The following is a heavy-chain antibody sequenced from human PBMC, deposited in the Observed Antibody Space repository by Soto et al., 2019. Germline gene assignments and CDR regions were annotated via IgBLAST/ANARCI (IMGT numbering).Heavy chain of an antibody. CDR3: AREQGYGSGSYKNYGMDV. J-gene: IGHJ6*02. CDR1: GGPISSGGYY. V-gene: IGHV4-31*03. D-gene: IGHD3-10*01. CDR2: IYYSGST. Sequence: PSETLSLTCTVSGGPISSGGYYWSWIRQHPGKGLEWIGYIYYSGSTYYNPSLKSRVTISVDTSKNQFSLKLSSVTAADTAVYYCAREQGYGSGSYKNYGMDVWGQGTTVTVS.